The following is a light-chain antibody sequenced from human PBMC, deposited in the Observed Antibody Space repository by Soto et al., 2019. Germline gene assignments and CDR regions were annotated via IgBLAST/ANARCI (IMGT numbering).Light chain of an antibody. CDR1: SSDVGTYNY. Sequence: QSVLTQPPSVSAAPGQKVTISCSGTSSDVGTYNYVSWYQQHPGKAPKVMIYEVTYRPSGVSNRFSGSKSGNTASLTISGLQAEDEAEYYCSSYTGSSTLYVFGTGTKVTVL. CDR2: EVT. V-gene: IGLV2-14*01. J-gene: IGLJ1*01. CDR3: SSYTGSSTLYV.